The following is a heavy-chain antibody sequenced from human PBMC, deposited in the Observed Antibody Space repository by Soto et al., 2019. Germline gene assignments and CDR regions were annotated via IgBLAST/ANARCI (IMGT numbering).Heavy chain of an antibody. CDR1: GGSFSGYY. Sequence: QVQLQQWGAGLLKPSETLSLTCAVYGGSFSGYYWSWIRQPPGKGLEWIGEINHSGSTNYNPSHKSRVTISVDTSKNQFSLKLSSVTAADTAVYYCARERWLQKKFDYWGQGTLVTVSS. CDR2: INHSGST. J-gene: IGHJ4*02. CDR3: ARERWLQKKFDY. V-gene: IGHV4-34*01. D-gene: IGHD5-12*01.